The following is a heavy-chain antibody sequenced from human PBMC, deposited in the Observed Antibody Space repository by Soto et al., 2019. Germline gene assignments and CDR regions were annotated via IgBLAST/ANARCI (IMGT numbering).Heavy chain of an antibody. CDR1: GFTFSNAW. V-gene: IGHV3-15*01. CDR3: TTELDPHYYYYHYMDV. J-gene: IGHJ6*03. Sequence: GGSLRLSCAASGFTFSNAWMSWVRQAPGKGLEWVGRIKSKTDGGTTDYAAPVKGRFTISRDDSKNTLYLQMNSLKTEDTAVYYCTTELDPHYYYYHYMDVWGKGTTVTVS. D-gene: IGHD3-3*01. CDR2: IKSKTDGGTT.